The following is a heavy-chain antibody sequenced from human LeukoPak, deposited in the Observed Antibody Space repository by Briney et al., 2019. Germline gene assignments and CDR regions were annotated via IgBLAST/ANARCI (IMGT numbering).Heavy chain of an antibody. CDR3: SRESGAFCPFGY. J-gene: IGHJ4*02. CDR1: GGYISSTNW. D-gene: IGHD1-26*01. Sequence: PSETLSLTCGVSGGYISSTNWWSWVRQPPGQGLEWIGEISLAGRTNYNPSLNDRVTMSLDESSNQVSLNLTSATAADTAIYYCSRESGAFCPFGYWGQGTLVIVPS. V-gene: IGHV4-4*02. CDR2: ISLAGRT.